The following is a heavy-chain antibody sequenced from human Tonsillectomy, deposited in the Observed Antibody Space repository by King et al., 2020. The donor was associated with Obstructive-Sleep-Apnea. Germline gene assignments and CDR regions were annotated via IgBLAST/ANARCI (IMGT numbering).Heavy chain of an antibody. CDR3: ARTRDSSSLVDY. CDR2: IYYSGST. V-gene: IGHV4-31*03. CDR1: GGSISSGGYY. D-gene: IGHD6-13*01. Sequence: QLQESGPGLVKPSQTLSLTCTVSGGSISSGGYYWSWIRQHPGKGLEWIGYIYYSGSTYYNPSLKSRVTISVDTSKNQFSLKLSSVTAADTAVYYCARTRDSSSLVDYWGQGTLVTVSS. J-gene: IGHJ4*02.